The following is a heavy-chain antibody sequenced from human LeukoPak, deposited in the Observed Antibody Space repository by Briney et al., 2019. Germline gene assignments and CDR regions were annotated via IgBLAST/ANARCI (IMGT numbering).Heavy chain of an antibody. CDR2: ISYDGSNK. V-gene: IGHV3-30-3*01. J-gene: IGHJ4*02. Sequence: PGGSLRLSCAASGFTFSSYAMHWVRQAPGKGLEWVAVISYDGSNKCYADSVKGRFTISRDNSKNTLYLQMNSLRAEDTAVYYCARSASDYWGQGTLVTVFS. CDR1: GFTFSSYA. CDR3: ARSASDY.